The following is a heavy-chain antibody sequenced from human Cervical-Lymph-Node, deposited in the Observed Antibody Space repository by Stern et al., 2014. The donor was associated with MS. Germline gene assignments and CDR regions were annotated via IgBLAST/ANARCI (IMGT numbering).Heavy chain of an antibody. V-gene: IGHV1-69*01. D-gene: IGHD2-15*01. Sequence: VQLLESGAEVKKSGSSVKVSCMASGGTFSNYAISWVRQAPGLGLEWMGGFIPIFGTAHYAQKFQGRVTITVDESTSTAYMELSSLRSEDTAVYYCARDHCFHCNGRSCCAMDVWGQGTSVIVSS. CDR2: FIPIFGTA. CDR3: ARDHCFHCNGRSCCAMDV. J-gene: IGHJ6*02. CDR1: GGTFSNYA.